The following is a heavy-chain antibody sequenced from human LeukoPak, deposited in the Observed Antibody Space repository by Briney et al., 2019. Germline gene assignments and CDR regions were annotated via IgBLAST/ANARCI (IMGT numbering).Heavy chain of an antibody. J-gene: IGHJ4*02. CDR3: ARDYCSSTSCFPDY. CDR2: LYSGGST. Sequence: GGSLRLSCAASGFTVSDNYMTWVRQAPGKGLEWVSVLYSGGSTYYADSVKGRFTISRDNAKNTLYLQMNSLRAEDTAVYYCARDYCSSTSCFPDYWGQGTLVTVSS. D-gene: IGHD2-2*01. V-gene: IGHV3-53*01. CDR1: GFTVSDNY.